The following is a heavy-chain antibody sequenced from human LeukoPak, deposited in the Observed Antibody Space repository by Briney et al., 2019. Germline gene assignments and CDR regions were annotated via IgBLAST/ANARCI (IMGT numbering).Heavy chain of an antibody. J-gene: IGHJ1*01. Sequence: ASVKVSCKASGYTFTGYYMHWVRQAPGQGLEWMGFIDPNNGDTNYAQKFQGRVTLTRDTSISTAYMELSSLRSDDTAVYHCATDEGGWGQGTLVTVS. CDR3: ATDEGG. V-gene: IGHV1-2*02. D-gene: IGHD3-16*01. CDR1: GYTFTGYY. CDR2: IDPNNGDT.